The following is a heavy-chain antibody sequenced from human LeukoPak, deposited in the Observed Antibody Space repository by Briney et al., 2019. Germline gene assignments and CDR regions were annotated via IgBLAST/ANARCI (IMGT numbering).Heavy chain of an antibody. CDR2: IYYSGST. V-gene: IGHV4-31*03. J-gene: IGHJ3*02. CDR3: ARSRGPSGAFDI. Sequence: PSETLSHTCTVSGGSISSGGYYWSWIRQHPGKGLEWIGYIYYSGSTYYNPSLKSRVTISVDTSKNQFSLKLSSVTAADTAVYYCARSRGPSGAFDIWGQGTMVTVSS. CDR1: GGSISSGGYY. D-gene: IGHD2-2*01.